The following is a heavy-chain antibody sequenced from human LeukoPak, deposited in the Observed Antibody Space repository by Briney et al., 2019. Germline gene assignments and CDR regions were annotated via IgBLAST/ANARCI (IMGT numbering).Heavy chain of an antibody. CDR1: GFTFSSYS. Sequence: GRSLRLSCAASGFTFSSYSMNWVRQAPGKGLEWVSSISSSSSYIYYADSVKGRFAISRDNAKNSLYLQMNSLRAEDTAVYYCARVSSIAAAGPFDDYWGQGTLVTVSS. D-gene: IGHD6-13*01. CDR2: ISSSSSYI. V-gene: IGHV3-21*01. CDR3: ARVSSIAAAGPFDDY. J-gene: IGHJ4*02.